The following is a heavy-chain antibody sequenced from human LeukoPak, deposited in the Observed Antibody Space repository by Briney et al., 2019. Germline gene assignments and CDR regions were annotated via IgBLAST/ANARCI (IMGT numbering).Heavy chain of an antibody. CDR2: IYYSGST. V-gene: IGHV4-59*01. CDR3: ARDLSYGAYYYYGMDV. J-gene: IGHJ6*02. CDR1: GGSISSYY. D-gene: IGHD1-26*01. Sequence: PSETLSLTCTVSGGSISSYYWSWIRQPPGKGLEWIGYIYYSGSTSYNPSLKSRVTISVDTSKNQFSLKLSSVTAADTAVYYCARDLSYGAYYYYGMDVWGQGTTVTVSS.